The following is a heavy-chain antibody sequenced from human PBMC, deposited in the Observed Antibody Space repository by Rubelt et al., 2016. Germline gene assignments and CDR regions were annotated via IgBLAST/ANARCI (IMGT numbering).Heavy chain of an antibody. CDR1: GYTFTNHW. CDR2: IDPSDSYT. Sequence: EVQLVQSGAEVKKPGESLRISCKGSGYTFTNHWISWVRQMPGKGLEWMGRIDPSDSYTNYNPSCRGTVTISVDKSISTAYLQWSSLQASDTAMYYCARRNSGTYSPFDYWGQGTMVTVSP. V-gene: IGHV5-10-1*01. J-gene: IGHJ4*02. D-gene: IGHD1-26*01. CDR3: ARRNSGTYSPFDY.